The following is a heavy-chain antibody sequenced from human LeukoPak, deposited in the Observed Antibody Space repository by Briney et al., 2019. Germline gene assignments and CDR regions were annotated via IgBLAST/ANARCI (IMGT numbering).Heavy chain of an antibody. J-gene: IGHJ4*02. D-gene: IGHD3-22*01. CDR1: GGSFSGYY. V-gene: IGHV4-34*01. Sequence: PSETVSLTCDVYGGSFSGYYWSWIRQPPGKGLEWIGGINHSGSTNYNPPLKNRVTISVDTSKSQFSLKLSSVTAADTAVYYCARGNYEGSLDYWGQGTLVTVSS. CDR2: INHSGST. CDR3: ARGNYEGSLDY.